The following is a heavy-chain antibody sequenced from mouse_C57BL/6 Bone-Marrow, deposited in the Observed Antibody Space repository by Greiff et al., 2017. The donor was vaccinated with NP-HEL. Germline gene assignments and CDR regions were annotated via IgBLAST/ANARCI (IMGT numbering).Heavy chain of an antibody. J-gene: IGHJ2*01. D-gene: IGHD1-1*01. CDR1: GYTFTSYW. V-gene: IGHV1-5*01. CDR3: TRNYYGSSCLDY. Sequence: EVQLQQSGPVLARPGASVKMSCKTSGYTFTSYWMHWVKQRPGQGLEWIGAIYPGNSDPSYNQKFKGKAKLTAVTSASTAYMELSSLTNEDSAVYYCTRNYYGSSCLDYWGQGTTRTVSS. CDR2: IYPGNSDP.